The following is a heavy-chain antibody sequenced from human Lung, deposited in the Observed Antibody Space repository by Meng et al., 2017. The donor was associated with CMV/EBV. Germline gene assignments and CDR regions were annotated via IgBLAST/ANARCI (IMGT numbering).Heavy chain of an antibody. CDR2: INHSGST. V-gene: IGHV4-34*01. J-gene: IGHJ4*02. CDR1: GGSFSGYY. CDR3: ARVIGYGGSGRVAY. Sequence: SXTLSLXCAVCGGSFSGYYWSWIRQPPGKGLEWIGEINHSGSTNYNPSLKSRVTISVDTSKNQFSLKLSSVTAADTAVCYCARVIGYGGSGRVAYWGQGTLVTVSS. D-gene: IGHD1-26*01.